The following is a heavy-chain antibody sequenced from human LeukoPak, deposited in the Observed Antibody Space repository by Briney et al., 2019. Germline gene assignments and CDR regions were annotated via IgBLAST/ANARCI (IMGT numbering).Heavy chain of an antibody. CDR2: IYSDGNT. Sequence: GGSLRLSCAASGFTFSNYAMHWVRQPPGKGLEWVSIIYSDGNTYYADSVKGRFTISRDNSKNTLYLQMNSLRAEDTAVYYCARDPSGYHWFDPWGQGTLVTVSS. V-gene: IGHV3-53*01. CDR1: GFTFSNYA. CDR3: ARDPSGYHWFDP. D-gene: IGHD3-22*01. J-gene: IGHJ5*02.